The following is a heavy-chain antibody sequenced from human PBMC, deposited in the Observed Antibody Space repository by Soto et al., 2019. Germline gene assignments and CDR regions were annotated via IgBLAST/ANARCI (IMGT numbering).Heavy chain of an antibody. CDR1: GGSFSGYY. V-gene: IGHV4-34*01. Sequence: SETLSLTCAVYGGSFSGYYWSWIRQPPGKGLEWIGEINHSGSTNYNPSLKSRVTISVDTSKNQFSLKLSSVTAADTAVYYCARQVAHLRGMDVWGQGTTVTVSS. J-gene: IGHJ6*02. D-gene: IGHD5-12*01. CDR2: INHSGST. CDR3: ARQVAHLRGMDV.